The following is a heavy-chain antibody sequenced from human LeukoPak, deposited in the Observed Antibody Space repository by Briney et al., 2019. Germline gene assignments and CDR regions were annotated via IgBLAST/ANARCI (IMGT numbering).Heavy chain of an antibody. CDR2: INHSGST. J-gene: IGHJ4*02. D-gene: IGHD3-22*01. CDR1: GGSFSGYY. V-gene: IGHV4-34*01. CDR3: ARRYYAHFDY. Sequence: PSETLSLTCAVYGGSFSGYYWSWIRQPPGKGLEWIGEINHSGSTNYNPSLKSRVTISVDTSKNQFSLKLSSVTAADTAVYYCARRYYAHFDYWGQGTLVTVSS.